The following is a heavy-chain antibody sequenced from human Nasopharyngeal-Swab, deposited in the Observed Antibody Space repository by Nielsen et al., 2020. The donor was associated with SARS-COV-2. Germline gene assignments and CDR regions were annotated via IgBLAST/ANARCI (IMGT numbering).Heavy chain of an antibody. CDR1: VFTFSSYS. J-gene: IGHJ4*02. D-gene: IGHD6-13*01. CDR2: ISSSSSYI. V-gene: IGHV3-21*01. CDR3: ARADSSSWYFDY. Sequence: GESLKISCAASVFTFSSYSMNWVRQAPGKGLEWVSSISSSSSYIYYADSVKGRFTISRDNAKNSLYLQMNSLRAEDTAVYYCARADSSSWYFDYWGQGTLVTVSS.